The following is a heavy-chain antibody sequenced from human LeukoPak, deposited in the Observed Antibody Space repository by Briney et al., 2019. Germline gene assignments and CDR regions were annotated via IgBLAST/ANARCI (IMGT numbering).Heavy chain of an antibody. V-gene: IGHV4-4*07. D-gene: IGHD4-17*01. CDR3: ASGGIYGDYLDV. Sequence: SETLSLTCTVSGGSISSYYWSWIRQPAGKGLEWIGRIYISGSTNYNPSLKSRVTISVDTSKNQFSLKLSSVTAADTAVYYCASGGIYGDYLDVWGKGTTVTVSS. CDR2: IYISGST. J-gene: IGHJ6*03. CDR1: GGSISSYY.